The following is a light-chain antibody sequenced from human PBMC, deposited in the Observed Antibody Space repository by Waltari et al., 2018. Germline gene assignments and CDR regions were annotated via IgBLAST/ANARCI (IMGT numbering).Light chain of an antibody. J-gene: IGKJ3*01. CDR2: EAT. CDR1: QDITSY. CDR3: QRYNSYPIT. Sequence: DIQMTQSPSSLSTSVGDRVTISCRASQDITSYLNWYQQKAGKAPKLLIYEATSLESGVPSRFSASGSGTEFTLTISSLQPDDFATYYCQRYNSYPITFGPGTKVDI. V-gene: IGKV1-5*03.